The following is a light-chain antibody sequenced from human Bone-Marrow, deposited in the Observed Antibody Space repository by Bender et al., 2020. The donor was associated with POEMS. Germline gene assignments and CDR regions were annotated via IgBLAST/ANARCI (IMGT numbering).Light chain of an antibody. Sequence: QAVVTQEPSLTVSPGGTVTLTCGSSTGAVTSAHYAYWFQKKPGQAPTTLLYDTDNKKSSIPDRFSGSLLGGKAALTLSGAQPEDEADYYCLLSYNGPRVFGGGTKLTV. V-gene: IGLV7-46*01. CDR3: LLSYNGPRV. CDR2: DTD. CDR1: TGAVTSAHY. J-gene: IGLJ3*02.